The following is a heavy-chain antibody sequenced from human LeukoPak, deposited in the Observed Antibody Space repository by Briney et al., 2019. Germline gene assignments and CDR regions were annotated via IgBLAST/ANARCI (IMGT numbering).Heavy chain of an antibody. J-gene: IGHJ6*03. D-gene: IGHD6-13*01. CDR2: FDPEDGET. Sequence: GASVKVSCKVSGYTLTELSMHWVRQAPGKGLEWMGGFDPEDGETIYAQKFQGRVTMTEDTSTDTAYMELSSLRSEDMAVYYCAREGYSSSWSIGYYYYYYYMDVWGKGTTVTVSS. V-gene: IGHV1-24*01. CDR1: GYTLTELS. CDR3: AREGYSSSWSIGYYYYYYYMDV.